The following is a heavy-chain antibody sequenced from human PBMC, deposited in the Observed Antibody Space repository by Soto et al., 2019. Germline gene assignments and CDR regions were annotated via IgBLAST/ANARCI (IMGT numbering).Heavy chain of an antibody. CDR2: FDPEDGET. D-gene: IGHD3-9*01. J-gene: IGHJ4*02. CDR3: ATGLGGRGYDILTGYF. CDR1: GYTLTELS. V-gene: IGHV1-24*01. Sequence: GASVKVSCKVSGYTLTELSMHWVRQAPGKGLEWMGGFDPEDGETICAQKFQGRVTMTEDTSTDTAYMELSSLRSEDTAVYYCATGLGGRGYDILTGYFWGQGTLVTVSS.